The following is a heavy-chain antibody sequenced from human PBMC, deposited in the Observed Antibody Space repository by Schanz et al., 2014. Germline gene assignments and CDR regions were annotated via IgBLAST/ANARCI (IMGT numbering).Heavy chain of an antibody. D-gene: IGHD4-17*01. J-gene: IGHJ5*02. V-gene: IGHV3-23*01. CDR3: ANPDIPATLSDSGVWFDT. Sequence: EVQLLESGGGLIQPGGSLRLSCAASGFTFRSYAMSWVRQTPGKGLEWVSVISGSSVTIYYADSVKGRFTISRDNSKSTLYLQVNRLRPEDTANYSCANPDIPATLSDSGVWFDTWGQGTLVTVSS. CDR2: ISGSSVTI. CDR1: GFTFRSYA.